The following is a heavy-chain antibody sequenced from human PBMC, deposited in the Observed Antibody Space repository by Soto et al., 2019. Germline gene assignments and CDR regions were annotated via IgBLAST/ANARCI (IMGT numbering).Heavy chain of an antibody. CDR1: GGTFSSYA. J-gene: IGHJ6*02. Sequence: GASVKVSCKASGGTFSSYAISWVRQAPGQGLEWMGGIIPIFGTANYAQKFQGRVTITADESTSTAYMELSSLRSEDTAVYYCARDLWELQVSGMDLWGQVTTVTVSS. CDR2: IIPIFGTA. V-gene: IGHV1-69*13. D-gene: IGHD1-26*01. CDR3: ARDLWELQVSGMDL.